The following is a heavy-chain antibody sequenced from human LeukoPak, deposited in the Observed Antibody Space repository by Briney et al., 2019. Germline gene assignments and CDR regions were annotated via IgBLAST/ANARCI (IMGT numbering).Heavy chain of an antibody. D-gene: IGHD6-19*01. CDR2: ISWNSGSI. J-gene: IGHJ4*02. V-gene: IGHV3-9*01. CDR3: AKDNIAVAGNIDY. Sequence: GGSLRLSCAVSGFTFADYAMHWVRQAPGKGLGCVSGISWNSGSIGYADSVKGRFTISRDNAKNSLYLQMNSLRAEDTALYYCAKDNIAVAGNIDYWGQGTLVTVSS. CDR1: GFTFADYA.